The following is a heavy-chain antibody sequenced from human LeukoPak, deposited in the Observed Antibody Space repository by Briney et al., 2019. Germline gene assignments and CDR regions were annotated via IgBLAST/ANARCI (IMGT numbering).Heavy chain of an antibody. J-gene: IGHJ4*02. Sequence: KPSETLSLPCPVSGGSLSSSSYYWGWIRQPPGTGLEWIRYIYYNGSTNYSPSRKSRGTISIHTANNQVSLSLRAVTAADTAVYYCARGGSGYSYGWGQGTLVTISS. D-gene: IGHD5-18*01. CDR3: ARGGSGYSYG. CDR2: IYYNGST. CDR1: GGSLSSSSYY. V-gene: IGHV4-61*01.